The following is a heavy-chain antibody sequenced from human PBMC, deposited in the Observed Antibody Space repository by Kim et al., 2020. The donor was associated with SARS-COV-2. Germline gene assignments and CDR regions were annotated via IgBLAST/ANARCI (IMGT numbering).Heavy chain of an antibody. J-gene: IGHJ6*02. CDR2: ISSTSRSI. D-gene: IGHD3-22*01. Sequence: GGSLRLSCAASGFTFNDHGMNWVRQAPGKGLEWISYISSTSRSIYYADSVKGRFTIARDNAENSLFLQMNSLRDEDTAVYYCAGDLEVWTMVVLVGVPTYYNGMDVWGQGTTVTVSS. CDR3: AGDLEVWTMVVLVGVPTYYNGMDV. CDR1: GFTFNDHG. V-gene: IGHV3-48*02.